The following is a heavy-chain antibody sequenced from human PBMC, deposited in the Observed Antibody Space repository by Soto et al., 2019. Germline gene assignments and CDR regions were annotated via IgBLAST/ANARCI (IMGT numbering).Heavy chain of an antibody. CDR1: GYTFTSYG. Sequence: QVQLVQSGAEVKKPGASVKVSCKASGYTFTSYGISWVRQAPGQGLEWMGWISAYNGNTNYAQKLQGRVTMTTDTTTSTAEMEPRSLRSYHTAVYYCARGGTGSRGYYYDSSLTKGMYYFDYWGQGTLVTVSS. D-gene: IGHD3-22*01. CDR3: ARGGTGSRGYYYDSSLTKGMYYFDY. CDR2: ISAYNGNT. V-gene: IGHV1-18*01. J-gene: IGHJ4*02.